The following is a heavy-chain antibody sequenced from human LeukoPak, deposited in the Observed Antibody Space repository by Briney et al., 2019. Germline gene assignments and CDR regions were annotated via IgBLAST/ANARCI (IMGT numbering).Heavy chain of an antibody. V-gene: IGHV4-38-2*02. Sequence: SETLSLTCTVPGYFIGGRYYWGWIRQSPGKGLAWIGSIFHNGLTYYNPSLKSRVTISVDTSKNKYSLKLSSVTAADTAVYYCARALNYYDSSGYSNYGVFDYWGQGTLVTVCS. D-gene: IGHD3-22*01. CDR1: GYFIGGRYY. CDR3: ARALNYYDSSGYSNYGVFDY. J-gene: IGHJ4*02. CDR2: IFHNGLT.